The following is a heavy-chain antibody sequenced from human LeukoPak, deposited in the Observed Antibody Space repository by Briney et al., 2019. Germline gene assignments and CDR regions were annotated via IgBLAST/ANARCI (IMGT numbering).Heavy chain of an antibody. J-gene: IGHJ4*02. D-gene: IGHD2-15*01. CDR1: GDSISSYY. CDR2: IYTSGSS. Sequence: SETLSLTCTVSGDSISSYYWSWLRQPAGKGLEWIGRIYTSGSSNYYPSLKSRVTMSVDTSKNQVSLKLSSVTAADTAVYYCARENSGGRPFDYWGQGTLVTVSS. V-gene: IGHV4-4*07. CDR3: ARENSGGRPFDY.